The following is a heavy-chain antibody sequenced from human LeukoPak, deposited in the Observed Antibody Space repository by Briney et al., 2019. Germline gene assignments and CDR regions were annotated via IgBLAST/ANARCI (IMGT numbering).Heavy chain of an antibody. V-gene: IGHV1-2*02. CDR3: AREAWYYDSSGYYDY. Sequence: ASVKVSCKASGYTFTGYYMHWVRQAPGQGLELMGWINPNSGGTNYAQKFQGRVTMTRDTSTSTVYMELSSLRSEDTAVYYCAREAWYYDSSGYYDYWGQGTLVTVSS. CDR1: GYTFTGYY. D-gene: IGHD3-22*01. J-gene: IGHJ4*02. CDR2: INPNSGGT.